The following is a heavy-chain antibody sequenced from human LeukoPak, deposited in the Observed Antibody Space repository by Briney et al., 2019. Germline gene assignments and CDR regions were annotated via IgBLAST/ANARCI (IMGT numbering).Heavy chain of an antibody. CDR2: INPSGGST. J-gene: IGHJ6*03. D-gene: IGHD3-22*01. V-gene: IGHV1-46*01. CDR1: GYTFTSYY. CDR3: ARAHSSGYYYGGNYYYMDV. Sequence: ASVKVSCKASGYTFTSYYMHWVRQAPGQGLEWMGIINPSGGSTSYAQKFQGRVTMTRDTSTSTVYMELSSLRSEDTAVYYCARAHSSGYYYGGNYYYMDVWGKGTTVTISS.